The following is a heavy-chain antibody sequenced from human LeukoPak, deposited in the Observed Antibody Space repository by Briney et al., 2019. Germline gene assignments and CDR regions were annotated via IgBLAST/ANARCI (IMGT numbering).Heavy chain of an antibody. J-gene: IGHJ4*02. D-gene: IGHD3-3*01. V-gene: IGHV3-23*01. CDR2: ISGSGGST. CDR1: GFTFSSYA. CDR3: AKHGPDYDFWSGLDY. Sequence: PGGSLRLSCAASGFTFSSYAMSWVRHAPGKGLEWVSAISGSGGSTYYADSVKGRFTISRDNSKNTLYLQMNSLRAEDTAVYYCAKHGPDYDFWSGLDYWGQGTLVTVSS.